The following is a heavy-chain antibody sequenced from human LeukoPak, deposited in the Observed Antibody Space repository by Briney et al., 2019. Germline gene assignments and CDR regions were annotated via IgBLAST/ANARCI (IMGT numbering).Heavy chain of an antibody. CDR2: ITRSSSAK. Sequence: GGSLRLSCVASGFTFSSYSMNWVRQAPGKGLEWVSYITRSSSAKFYADSVKGRFTISRDNAENLLYLQMNSLRAENTAVYYCTRDQEGSDYWGQGTLVTVSS. CDR3: TRDQEGSDY. J-gene: IGHJ4*02. V-gene: IGHV3-48*01. CDR1: GFTFSSYS.